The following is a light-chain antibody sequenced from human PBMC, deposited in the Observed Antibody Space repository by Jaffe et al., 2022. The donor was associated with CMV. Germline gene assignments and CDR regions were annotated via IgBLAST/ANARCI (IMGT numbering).Light chain of an antibody. CDR1: QSFSGNY. V-gene: IGKV3-20*01. CDR3: QQYGSSSPYT. CDR2: ATS. Sequence: EIVLTQSPGTLSLSPGERATLSCRASQSFSGNYLAWYQQKPGQAPRLLIYATSSRATGIPDRFIGSGSGPDFTLTISRLEPEDFAVYYCQQYGSSSPYTFGQGTKLEI. J-gene: IGKJ2*01.